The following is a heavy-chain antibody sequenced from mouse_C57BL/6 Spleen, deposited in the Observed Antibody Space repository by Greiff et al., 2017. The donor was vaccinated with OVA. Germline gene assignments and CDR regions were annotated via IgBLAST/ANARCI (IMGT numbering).Heavy chain of an antibody. D-gene: IGHD1-1*01. J-gene: IGHJ2*01. CDR3: AREDYYGSSYYFDY. Sequence: VQLQQSGPELVKPGASVKISCKASGYTFTDYYINWVKQRPGQGLEWIGWIFPGSGSTYYNEKFKGKATLTVDKSSSTAYMLLSSLTSEDSAVYFCAREDYYGSSYYFDYWGQGTTLTVSS. V-gene: IGHV1-75*01. CDR1: GYTFTDYY. CDR2: IFPGSGST.